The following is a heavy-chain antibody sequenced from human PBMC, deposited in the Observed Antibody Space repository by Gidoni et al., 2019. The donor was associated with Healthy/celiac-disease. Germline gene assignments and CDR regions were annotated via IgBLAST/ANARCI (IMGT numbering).Heavy chain of an antibody. J-gene: IGHJ4*01. CDR1: GFTCNDAW. Sequence: EVQLVESGGGLVKPAGSLRLSCAASGFTCNDAWRTWVRRAPGKGLEWVGRIKTKQDGGTRDYAAPVKGRFTISRDDSKNTLYLQMNSLKTEDTAVYYCTTEDYCNNGVCYSLWGQGTLVTVSS. CDR3: TTEDYCNNGVCYSL. CDR2: IKTKQDGGTR. D-gene: IGHD2-8*01. V-gene: IGHV3-15*01.